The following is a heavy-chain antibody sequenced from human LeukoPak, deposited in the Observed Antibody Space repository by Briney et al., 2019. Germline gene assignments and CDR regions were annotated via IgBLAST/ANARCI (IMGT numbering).Heavy chain of an antibody. V-gene: IGHV3-15*01. Sequence: GGSLRLSCAASGFTFSNAWMSWVRQAPGKGLEWVGRIKSKTDGGTTDYAAPVKGRFTISRDDSKNTLYLQMNSLKTEDTAVYYCTTTSGSYYFAFFDYWGQETLVTVSS. CDR1: GFTFSNAW. CDR3: TTTSGSYYFAFFDY. D-gene: IGHD1-26*01. J-gene: IGHJ4*02. CDR2: IKSKTDGGTT.